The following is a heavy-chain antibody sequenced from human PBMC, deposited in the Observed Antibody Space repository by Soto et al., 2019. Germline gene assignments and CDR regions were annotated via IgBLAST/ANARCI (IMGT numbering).Heavy chain of an antibody. CDR3: ARDRHYYGSGSYDGTDYYYYGMDV. CDR1: GFTFSSYA. V-gene: IGHV3-30-3*01. Sequence: GGSLRLSCAASGFTFSSYAMHWVRQAPGKGLEWVAVISYDGSNKYYADSVKGRFTISRDNSKNTLYLQMNSLRAEDTAVYYCARDRHYYGSGSYDGTDYYYYGMDVWGQGTTVTVSS. CDR2: ISYDGSNK. J-gene: IGHJ6*02. D-gene: IGHD3-10*01.